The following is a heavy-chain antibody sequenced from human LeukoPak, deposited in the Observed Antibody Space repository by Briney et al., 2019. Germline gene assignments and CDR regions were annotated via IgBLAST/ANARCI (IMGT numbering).Heavy chain of an antibody. V-gene: IGHV5-51*01. D-gene: IGHD6-19*01. CDR3: ARFTYSSGWYYYYGMDV. CDR2: IYPGDSDT. Sequence: GESLKISCKGSGYSFTSYWIGWVRQMPGKGLEWMGIIYPGDSDTRYSPSFQGQVTISADKSISTAYLQWSSLKASDTAMYYCARFTYSSGWYYYYGMDVWGQGTTVTVSS. J-gene: IGHJ6*02. CDR1: GYSFTSYW.